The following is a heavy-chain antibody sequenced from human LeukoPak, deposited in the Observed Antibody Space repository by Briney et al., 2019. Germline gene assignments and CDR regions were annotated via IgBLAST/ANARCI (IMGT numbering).Heavy chain of an antibody. CDR1: GFTFSHYA. V-gene: IGHV1-18*01. D-gene: IGHD2-21*02. CDR3: ARYSCTRAVCYWENFDY. CDR2: VMVYNGNT. Sequence: ASVKVSFQASGFTFSHYAIPWLRQAPGQGLDCMSWVMVYNGNTNYAQNFQDRVTMTTDTSTTTAYLELRTLTSDDTALYYCARYSCTRAVCYWENFDYWGQGTLVTVST. J-gene: IGHJ4*02.